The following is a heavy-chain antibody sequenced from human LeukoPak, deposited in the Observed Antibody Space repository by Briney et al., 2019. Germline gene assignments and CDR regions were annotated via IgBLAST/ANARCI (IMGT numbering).Heavy chain of an antibody. J-gene: IGHJ5*02. Sequence: GGSLRLSCAASGFTLSSYSMNWVRQAPGKGLEWVSSISSSSSYIYYADSVKGRFTISRDNAKNSLYLQMNSLRAEDTAVYYCARCGSSCYSGRFDPWGQGTLVTVSS. CDR3: ARCGSSCYSGRFDP. CDR2: ISSSSSYI. CDR1: GFTLSSYS. V-gene: IGHV3-21*01. D-gene: IGHD2-15*01.